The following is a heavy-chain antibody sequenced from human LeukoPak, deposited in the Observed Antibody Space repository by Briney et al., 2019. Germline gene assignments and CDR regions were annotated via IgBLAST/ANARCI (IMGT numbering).Heavy chain of an antibody. Sequence: SETLSLTCTVSGGSISSGSYYWSWIRQPAGKGLEWIGRIYTSGSTNYDPSLKSRVTISVDTSKNQFSLKLSSVTAADTAVYYCARLNVDIVATTFDYWGQGTLVTVSS. D-gene: IGHD5-12*01. CDR1: GGSISSGSYY. CDR2: IYTSGST. CDR3: ARLNVDIVATTFDY. V-gene: IGHV4-61*02. J-gene: IGHJ4*02.